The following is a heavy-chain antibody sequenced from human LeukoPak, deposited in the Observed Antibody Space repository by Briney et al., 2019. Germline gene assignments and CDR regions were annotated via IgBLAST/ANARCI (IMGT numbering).Heavy chain of an antibody. CDR3: ARGRVLAAAGTGSSGY. V-gene: IGHV1-69-2*01. D-gene: IGHD6-13*01. CDR2: VDPEDGET. Sequence: ASVKISCKVSGYTFTDYYMHWVQQAPGKGLEWMGLVDPEDGETIYAEKFQGRVTMTRNTSISTAYMELSSLRSEDTAVYYCARGRVLAAAGTGSSGYWGQGTLVTVSS. J-gene: IGHJ4*02. CDR1: GYTFTDYY.